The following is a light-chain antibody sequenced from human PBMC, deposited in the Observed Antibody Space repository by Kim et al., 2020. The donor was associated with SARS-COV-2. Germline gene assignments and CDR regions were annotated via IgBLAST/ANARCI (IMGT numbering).Light chain of an antibody. CDR2: QYN. CDR1: KWGDNY. CDR3: QAWDSGSYV. Sequence: GSPGQTASITCSGDKWGDNYVSGYQQKPGQPPVLLIYQYNTRPSGIPERFSGSNSESSATLTISGTQAMDVADYYCQAWDSGSYVFGAGTKVTVL. J-gene: IGLJ1*01. V-gene: IGLV3-1*01.